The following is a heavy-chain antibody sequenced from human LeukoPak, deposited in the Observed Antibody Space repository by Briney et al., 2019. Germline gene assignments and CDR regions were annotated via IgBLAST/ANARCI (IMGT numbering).Heavy chain of an antibody. J-gene: IGHJ6*02. D-gene: IGHD3-9*01. Sequence: ASVKVSCKASGYTLTSYDINWVRQATGQGLEWMGWMNPNSGNTGYTQKFQGRVTMTRNTSISTAYMELSSLRSEDTAVYYCARAHYDILTGYYVYYYYGMDVWGQGTTVTVSS. CDR2: MNPNSGNT. V-gene: IGHV1-8*01. CDR1: GYTLTSYD. CDR3: ARAHYDILTGYYVYYYYGMDV.